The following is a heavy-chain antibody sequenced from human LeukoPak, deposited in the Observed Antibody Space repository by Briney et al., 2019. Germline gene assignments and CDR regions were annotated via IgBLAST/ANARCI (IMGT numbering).Heavy chain of an antibody. Sequence: GGSLRLSCAASGFTFSSYAMGWVRQAPGKGLEWVSAISGSGGSTYYADSVKGRFTISRDNSKNTLYLQMNSLRAEDTAVYYCAKVPQVLDAFDIWGQGTMVTVSS. CDR1: GFTFSSYA. CDR2: ISGSGGST. J-gene: IGHJ3*02. CDR3: AKVPQVLDAFDI. V-gene: IGHV3-23*01.